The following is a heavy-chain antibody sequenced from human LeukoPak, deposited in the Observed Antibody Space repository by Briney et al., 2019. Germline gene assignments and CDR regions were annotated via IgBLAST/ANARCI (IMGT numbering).Heavy chain of an antibody. CDR1: GFTFSSYW. V-gene: IGHV3-30-3*01. CDR2: ISYDGSNK. CDR3: ARPGRRAAAGTGGPYYFDY. D-gene: IGHD6-13*01. Sequence: GGSLRLSCAASGFTFSSYWMSWVRQAPGKGLEWVAVISYDGSNKYYADSVKGRFTISRDYSKDTLYLQMNSLRPEDTAVYYCARPGRRAAAGTGGPYYFDYWGQGTLVTVSS. J-gene: IGHJ4*02.